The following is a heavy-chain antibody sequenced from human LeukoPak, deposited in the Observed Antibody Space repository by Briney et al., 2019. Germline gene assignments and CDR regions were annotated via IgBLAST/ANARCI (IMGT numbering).Heavy chain of an antibody. D-gene: IGHD3-10*01. J-gene: IGHJ3*02. Sequence: SETLSLTCTVSGGSISSGDYYWSWIRQPPGKGLEWIGYIYYSGSTYYNPSLRSRVTISVDTSKNQFSLKLSSVTAADTAMYYCARALTLGDDAFDIWGQGTMVTVSS. CDR3: ARALTLGDDAFDI. CDR1: GGSISSGDYY. CDR2: IYYSGST. V-gene: IGHV4-30-4*08.